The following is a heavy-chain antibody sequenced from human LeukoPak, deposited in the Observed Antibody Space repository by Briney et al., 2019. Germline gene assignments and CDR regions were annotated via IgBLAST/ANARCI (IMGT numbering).Heavy chain of an antibody. V-gene: IGHV3-74*01. Sequence: HAGGSLRLSCAASGFIVNTNYMTWVRQAPGRGLEWVSRINSDGGSPSYADSVKGRFTISRDNAKNTLYLQMNSLRAEDTAVYYCARDRWLQSNYYMDVWGKGTTVTISS. CDR2: INSDGGSP. J-gene: IGHJ6*03. D-gene: IGHD5-24*01. CDR3: ARDRWLQSNYYMDV. CDR1: GFIVNTNY.